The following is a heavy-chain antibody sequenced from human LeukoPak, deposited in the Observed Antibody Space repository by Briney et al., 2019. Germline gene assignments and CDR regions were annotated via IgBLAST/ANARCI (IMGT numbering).Heavy chain of an antibody. Sequence: GXSLRLSCAASGFTFSSYAMSWVRQAPGKGLEWVSAISGSGGSTYYADSVKGRYTISRDNSKNTLYLQMNSPRAEDTAVYYCAKDSTWAMVTSDYWGQGTLVTVSS. CDR2: ISGSGGST. V-gene: IGHV3-23*01. J-gene: IGHJ4*02. CDR1: GFTFSSYA. CDR3: AKDSTWAMVTSDY. D-gene: IGHD5-18*01.